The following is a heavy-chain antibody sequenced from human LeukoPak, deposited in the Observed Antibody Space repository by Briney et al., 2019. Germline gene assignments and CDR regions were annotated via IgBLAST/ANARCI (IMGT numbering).Heavy chain of an antibody. V-gene: IGHV1-2*02. CDR1: GYTFTGYC. J-gene: IGHJ5*02. CDR3: ARVATAAEYSWFDP. CDR2: INPNSGGT. D-gene: IGHD2-21*02. Sequence: ASVKVSCKASGYTFTGYCMHWVRQAPGQGLEWMGWINPNSGGTNYAQKFQGRVTMTRDTSISTAYMELSRLRSDDTAVYYCARVATAAEYSWFDPWGQGTLVTVSS.